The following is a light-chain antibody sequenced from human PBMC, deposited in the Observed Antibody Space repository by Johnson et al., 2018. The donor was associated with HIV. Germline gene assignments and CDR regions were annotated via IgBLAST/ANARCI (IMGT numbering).Light chain of an antibody. Sequence: QSVLTQPPSVSAAPGQKVTISCSGSTSNIEDNSVSWYQLFPGTAPKLLIYENNRRPSGIPDRFSGSRSGTSATLGITGLQTGDEADYYCATCDNSLRVFGTGTKVTVL. J-gene: IGLJ1*01. V-gene: IGLV1-51*02. CDR2: ENN. CDR1: TSNIEDNS. CDR3: ATCDNSLRV.